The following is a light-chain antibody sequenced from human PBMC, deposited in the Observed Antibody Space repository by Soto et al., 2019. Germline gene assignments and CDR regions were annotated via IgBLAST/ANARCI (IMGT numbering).Light chain of an antibody. CDR1: SSDVGGYNY. J-gene: IGLJ3*02. CDR3: SSYTSSSTV. CDR2: EVS. Sequence: QSALTQPASVSGSPGQSITISCTGTSSDVGGYNYVSWYQQHPGKVPKLMIYEVSNRPSGVSNRFSGSKSGNTTSLTISGLQAEDEADYYCSSYTSSSTVFGGGTKLTV. V-gene: IGLV2-14*01.